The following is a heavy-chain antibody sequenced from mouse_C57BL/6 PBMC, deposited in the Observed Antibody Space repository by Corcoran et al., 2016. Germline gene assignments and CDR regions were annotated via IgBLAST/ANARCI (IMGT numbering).Heavy chain of an antibody. V-gene: IGHV1-26*01. CDR3: AGYDHAFDY. D-gene: IGHD2-4*01. J-gene: IGHJ2*01. CDR2: INPNNGGT. Sequence: QLQQSGPELVKPGASVKISCKASGYTFTDSYMTWVKQSHGKSLEWIGDINPNNGGTSYNQKFKGKATLTVDKSSSTAYMELRSLTSEDSAVYYGAGYDHAFDYWGQGTTLTVSS. CDR1: GYTFTDSY.